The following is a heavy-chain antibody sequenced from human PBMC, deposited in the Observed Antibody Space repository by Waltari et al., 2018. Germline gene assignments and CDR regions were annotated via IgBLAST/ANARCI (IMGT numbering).Heavy chain of an antibody. Sequence: VRQGTGQGLEWLVWMNPNSGKTGDAQNFQERLIRTTCTSIKTAYMELRGLTSDDSAVYYCARGAAPGKGGHWFVPWGQGTLVIVSS. J-gene: IGHJ5*02. CDR2: MNPNSGKT. V-gene: IGHV1-8*01. CDR3: ARGAAPGKGGHWFVP. D-gene: IGHD6-13*01.